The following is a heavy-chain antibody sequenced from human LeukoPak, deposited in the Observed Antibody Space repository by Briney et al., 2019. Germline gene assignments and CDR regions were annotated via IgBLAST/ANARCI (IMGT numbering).Heavy chain of an antibody. CDR3: ARPYYYDSRIDP. D-gene: IGHD3-22*01. CDR2: MYYSGSA. Sequence: SQTLSLTCTVSGGSISSGDYYWSWIRQPPGKGLEWVAYMYYSGSAYYNPSLKSRATISVDTSKNQVSLKLTSVTAADTAVYFCARPYYYDSRIDPWGQGTLVTVSS. CDR1: GGSISSGDYY. J-gene: IGHJ5*02. V-gene: IGHV4-30-4*01.